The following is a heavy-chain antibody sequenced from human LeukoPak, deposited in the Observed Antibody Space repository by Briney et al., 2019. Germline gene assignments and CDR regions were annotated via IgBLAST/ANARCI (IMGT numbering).Heavy chain of an antibody. Sequence: GGSLRLSCAASGFTFSSYAMHWVRQAPGKGLEGVAVISYDGNSKYYADSVKGRFTISRDNSKNTLFLQLNSLRAEDTAVYYCAGYTTSRTKKYYFDYWGQGTLVTVSS. D-gene: IGHD6-13*01. V-gene: IGHV3-30-3*01. J-gene: IGHJ4*01. CDR2: ISYDGNSK. CDR1: GFTFSSYA. CDR3: AGYTTSRTKKYYFDY.